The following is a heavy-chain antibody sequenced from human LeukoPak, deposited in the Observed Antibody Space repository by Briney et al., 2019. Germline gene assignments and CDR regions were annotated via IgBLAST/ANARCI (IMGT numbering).Heavy chain of an antibody. V-gene: IGHV3-7*05. J-gene: IGHJ5*02. CDR1: GFTFSSYW. CDR2: IKQDGTDK. D-gene: IGHD3-10*01. CDR3: AKNGEVLSWFDP. Sequence: GGSLRLSCAASGFTFSSYWMSWVRQAPGKGLEWVANIKQDGTDKYYVDSVKGRFTISRDDAKTSLYLQMNSLRAEDTAVYSCAKNGEVLSWFDPWGQGTLVTVSS.